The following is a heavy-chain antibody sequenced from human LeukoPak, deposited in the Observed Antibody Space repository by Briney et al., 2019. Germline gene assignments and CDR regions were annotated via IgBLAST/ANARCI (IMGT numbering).Heavy chain of an antibody. Sequence: PSETLSLTCTLSGGSLSSGGYYWSWIRQHPGKGLDWIGYIHYNGNTYYNPSLKSRVTISVDTSKNQFSLKLSSVTAADTAVFYCARGAMGGANWFDPWGQGTLVTVSS. CDR1: GGSLSSGGYY. D-gene: IGHD5-18*01. CDR2: IHYNGNT. CDR3: ARGAMGGANWFDP. J-gene: IGHJ5*02. V-gene: IGHV4-31*03.